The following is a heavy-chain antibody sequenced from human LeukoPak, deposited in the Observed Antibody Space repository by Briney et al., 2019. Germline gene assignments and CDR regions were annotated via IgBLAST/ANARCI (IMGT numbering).Heavy chain of an antibody. CDR2: IKKDGSEK. J-gene: IGHJ3*02. D-gene: IGHD2-21*02. V-gene: IGHV3-7*03. Sequence: GGSLRLSCAASGFSFSNYWMSWVRQAPGKGLEWVANIKKDGSEKYYGDSVKGRFTISRDNAKNLVFLQMNSLRADDTAVYYCAKTVVVTANPRAFDIWGQGTMVTVSS. CDR3: AKTVVVTANPRAFDI. CDR1: GFSFSNYW.